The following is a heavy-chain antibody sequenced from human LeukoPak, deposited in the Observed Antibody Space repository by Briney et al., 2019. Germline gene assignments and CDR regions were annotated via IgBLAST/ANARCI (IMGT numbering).Heavy chain of an antibody. CDR3: ARGQKLSYSSSWYVNYYYYMDV. CDR2: MNPKSGNT. Sequence: ASVKVSCKASGYTFTGYDINWVRQASGQGLEWMGWMNPKSGNTGYAQKFQGRVTITRNTSISTAYMELSSLRSEDTAVHYCARGQKLSYSSSWYVNYYYYMDVWGKGTTVTVSS. J-gene: IGHJ6*03. D-gene: IGHD6-13*01. CDR1: GYTFTGYD. V-gene: IGHV1-8*03.